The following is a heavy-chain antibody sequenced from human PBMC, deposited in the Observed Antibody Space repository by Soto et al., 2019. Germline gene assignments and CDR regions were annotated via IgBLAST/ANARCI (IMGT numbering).Heavy chain of an antibody. V-gene: IGHV1-69*13. CDR2: SIPIFGTA. CDR3: ARAHRSGSYQYGGMDV. Sequence: ASVKVSCKASGGTFSSYAISWVRQAPGQGLEWMGGSIPIFGTANYAQKFQGRVTITADESTSTAYMELRSLRSEDTAVYYCARAHRSGSYQYGGMDVWGQGTTVTVSS. D-gene: IGHD1-26*01. CDR1: GGTFSSYA. J-gene: IGHJ6*02.